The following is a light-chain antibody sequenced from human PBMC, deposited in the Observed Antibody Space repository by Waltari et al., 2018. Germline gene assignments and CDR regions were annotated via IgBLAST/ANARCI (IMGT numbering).Light chain of an antibody. J-gene: IGLJ2*01. CDR3: AVWDDSLNGPL. CDR2: TND. V-gene: IGLV1-44*01. CDR1: GSNTGSNT. Sequence: QSVLTQPPSASGTPGQRVSISCSGSGSNTGSNTVNWYQQLPGTAPKLLIYTNDQRPSGVPDRFSGSKSGTSASLAISGLQSEDEAEYHCAVWDDSLNGPLFAGGTKLTVL.